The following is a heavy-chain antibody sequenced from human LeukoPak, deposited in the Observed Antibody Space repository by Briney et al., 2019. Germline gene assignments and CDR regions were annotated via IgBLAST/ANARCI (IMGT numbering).Heavy chain of an antibody. Sequence: GGSLRLSCAASGFTFSSYGMHWVRQAPGKGLEWVAVISYDGSNKYYADSVKGRFTISRDNSKNTLYLQMNSLRAEDTAVYYCAKDIRTYDSSGYSAFDIWAKGQWSPSLQ. CDR1: GFTFSSYG. CDR3: AKDIRTYDSSGYSAFDI. J-gene: IGHJ3*02. D-gene: IGHD3-22*01. CDR2: ISYDGSNK. V-gene: IGHV3-30*18.